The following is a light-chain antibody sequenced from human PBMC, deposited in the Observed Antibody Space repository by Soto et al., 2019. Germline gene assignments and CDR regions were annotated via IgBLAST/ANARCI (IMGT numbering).Light chain of an antibody. Sequence: DIQMTQSPSTLSASVGDRVTITCRASQGIDRWLAWYQQKPGKAPNLLIYDASTLESGVPSRFSGSGSGTEFTLTISSLQPDDFVTYYCQHYNRYSQTFGQGTKVDIK. V-gene: IGKV1-5*01. J-gene: IGKJ1*01. CDR2: DAS. CDR3: QHYNRYSQT. CDR1: QGIDRW.